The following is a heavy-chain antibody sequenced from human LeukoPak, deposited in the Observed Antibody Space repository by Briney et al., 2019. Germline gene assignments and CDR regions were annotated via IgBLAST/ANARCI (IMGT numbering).Heavy chain of an antibody. CDR3: ARDRLRGLIGFRRFGFDY. CDR1: GFTFSSYE. CDR2: ISSSGSTI. J-gene: IGHJ4*02. D-gene: IGHD3-10*01. V-gene: IGHV3-48*03. Sequence: GGSLRLSCAASGFTFSSYEMNWVRQAPGKGLEWVSYISSSGSTIYYADSVKGRFTISRDNAKNSLYLQMNSLRAEDTAVYYCARDRLRGLIGFRRFGFDYWGQGTLVTVSS.